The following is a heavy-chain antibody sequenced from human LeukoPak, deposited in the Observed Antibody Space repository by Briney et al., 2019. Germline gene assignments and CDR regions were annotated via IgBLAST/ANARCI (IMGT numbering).Heavy chain of an antibody. V-gene: IGHV1-69*04. CDR3: AREIGRIAAAGTYQAMDV. D-gene: IGHD6-13*01. CDR1: GGTFSSYA. CDR2: IIPILGIA. J-gene: IGHJ6*02. Sequence: SVKVSCKASGGTFSSYAISWVRQAPGQGLEWMGRIIPILGIANYAQKFQGRVTITADKSTSTAYMELSSLRSEDTAVYYCAREIGRIAAAGTYQAMDVWGQGTTVTVSS.